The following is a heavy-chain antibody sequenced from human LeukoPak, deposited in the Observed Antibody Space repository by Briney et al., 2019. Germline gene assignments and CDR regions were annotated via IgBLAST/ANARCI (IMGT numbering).Heavy chain of an antibody. CDR2: ISAYNGNT. Sequence: ASVKVSCKASGYTFTSYGISWVRQVPGQGLEWMGWISAYNGNTNYAQKLQGRVTMTTDTSTSTAYMELRSLRSDDTAVYYCARGPKGYDILTRGGGFDYWGQGTLVTVSS. J-gene: IGHJ4*02. D-gene: IGHD3-9*01. CDR1: GYTFTSYG. V-gene: IGHV1-18*01. CDR3: ARGPKGYDILTRGGGFDY.